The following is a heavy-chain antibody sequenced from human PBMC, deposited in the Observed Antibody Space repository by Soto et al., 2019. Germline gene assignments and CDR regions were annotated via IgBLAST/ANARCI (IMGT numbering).Heavy chain of an antibody. V-gene: IGHV4-30-4*01. Sequence: SETLSLTCTVSGGSISSGDYYWSWIRQPPGKGLEWIGYIYYSGSTYYNPSLKSRVTISVDTSKNQFSLKLSSVTAADTAVYYCARDLLGHYGSSSYGMDVWGQGTTVTVSS. J-gene: IGHJ6*02. CDR1: GGSISSGDYY. D-gene: IGHD3-10*01. CDR3: ARDLLGHYGSSSYGMDV. CDR2: IYYSGST.